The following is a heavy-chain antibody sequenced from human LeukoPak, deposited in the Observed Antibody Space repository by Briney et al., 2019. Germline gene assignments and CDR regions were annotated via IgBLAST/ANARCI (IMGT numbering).Heavy chain of an antibody. CDR2: IYTSGST. V-gene: IGHV4-4*07. CDR3: ARDYDSSGYSYYYYGMDV. CDR1: GGSISSYY. D-gene: IGHD3-22*01. Sequence: SETLSLTCTVSGGSISSYYWSWIRQPAGKGLEWIGRIYTSGSTNYNTSLKSRVTMSVDTSKNQFSLKLSSVTAADTAVYYCARDYDSSGYSYYYYGMDVWGQGTTVTVSS. J-gene: IGHJ6*02.